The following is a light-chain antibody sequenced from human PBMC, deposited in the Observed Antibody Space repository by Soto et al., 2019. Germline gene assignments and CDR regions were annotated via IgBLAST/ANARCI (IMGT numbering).Light chain of an antibody. V-gene: IGKV1-27*01. CDR1: QGINTY. J-gene: IGKJ2*01. CDR2: EAS. CDR3: QRYNSAPYT. Sequence: DIQMTQSPSSLSASVGDRVTITCRASQGINTYLAWYQQKPGKVPKLLIYEASTLQSGVPSRFSGSGSGTDFTLTISSLQPEDAATYYCQRYNSAPYTFGQVTKLDIK.